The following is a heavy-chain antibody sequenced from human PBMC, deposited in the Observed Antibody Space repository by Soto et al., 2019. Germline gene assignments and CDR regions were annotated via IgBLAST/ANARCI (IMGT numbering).Heavy chain of an antibody. CDR2: IYYSGTT. J-gene: IGHJ3*02. V-gene: IGHV4-31*03. CDR3: ARDLGIAVAPRGAFDI. D-gene: IGHD6-19*01. Sequence: SETLSLTCSVSGGSINSGGYYWTWIRQHPGKGLEWIGHIYYSGTTYYNPSLKSRVTISLDTSKNQFSLNLNSVTAADTAVYYCARDLGIAVAPRGAFDIWGQGTMVTVSS. CDR1: GGSINSGGYY.